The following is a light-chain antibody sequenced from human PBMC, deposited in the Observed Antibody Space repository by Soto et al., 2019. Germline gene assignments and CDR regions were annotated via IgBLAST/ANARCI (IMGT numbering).Light chain of an antibody. J-gene: IGKJ1*01. CDR2: GAS. CDR1: QSVSSSY. V-gene: IGKV3-20*01. Sequence: EIVLTQSPGTLSLSPGERATLSCRASQSVSSSYLAWYQQKPGQAPRLLIYGASSRATGIPDRFSGSGSGTDFTLTICRLEPEDFAVYYCQQYGSSQTFGQGTKVEI. CDR3: QQYGSSQT.